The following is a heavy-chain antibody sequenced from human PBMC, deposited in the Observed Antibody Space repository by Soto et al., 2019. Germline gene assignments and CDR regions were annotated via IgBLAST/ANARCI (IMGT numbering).Heavy chain of an antibody. CDR2: ISYDGSNK. CDR3: ARDRVVISYYFDY. D-gene: IGHD3-3*01. V-gene: IGHV3-30-3*01. J-gene: IGHJ4*02. Sequence: QVQLVESGGGVVQPGRSLRLSCAASGFTFSSYAMPWVRQAPGKGLEWVAVISYDGSNKYYADSVKGRFTISRDNSKNTLYLQMNSLRAEDTAVYYCARDRVVISYYFDYWGQGTLVTVSS. CDR1: GFTFSSYA.